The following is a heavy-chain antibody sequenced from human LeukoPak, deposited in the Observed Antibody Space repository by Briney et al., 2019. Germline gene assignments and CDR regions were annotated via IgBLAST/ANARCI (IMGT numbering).Heavy chain of an antibody. V-gene: IGHV4-39*07. D-gene: IGHD6-19*01. J-gene: IGHJ3*02. CDR3: VRGHLVGGWFKYDAFDI. CDR2: IYYSGST. CDR1: GGSISSSSYY. Sequence: SETLSLTCTVSGGSISSSSYYWGWIRQPPGKGLEWIGSIYYSGSTYYNPSLKSRVTISVDTSKNQFSLKLSSVTAADTAVYYCVRGHLVGGWFKYDAFDIWGQGTMVTVSS.